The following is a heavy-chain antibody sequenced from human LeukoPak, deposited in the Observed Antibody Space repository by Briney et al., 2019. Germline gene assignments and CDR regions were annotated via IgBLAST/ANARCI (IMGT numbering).Heavy chain of an antibody. CDR2: IIPIFGTA. CDR3: ARGLYYCSSTSCHLGAFDI. CDR1: GGTFSSYA. J-gene: IGHJ3*02. Sequence: GASVKVSCKASGGTFSSYAISWVRQAPGQGLEWMGGIIPIFGTANYAQKFQGRVTITADESTSTAYMELSSLRSEGTAVYYCARGLYYCSSTSCHLGAFDIWGQGTMVTVSS. V-gene: IGHV1-69*13. D-gene: IGHD2-2*01.